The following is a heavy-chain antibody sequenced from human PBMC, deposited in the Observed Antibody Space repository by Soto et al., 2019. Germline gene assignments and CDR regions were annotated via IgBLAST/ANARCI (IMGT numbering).Heavy chain of an antibody. D-gene: IGHD2-15*01. CDR1: GYKVSTWHNFTSYW. J-gene: IGHJ4*02. CDR3: ATGYSHYFDY. V-gene: IGHV5-51*01. Sequence: LGESLKISCMGSGYKVSTWHNFTSYWIAWVRQMPGEGLEWMGIIYPGDSDTRYSPSFQGQVTISADKSISTAYLQWSSLKASDTAMYYCATGYSHYFDYWGQGTLVTVSS. CDR2: IYPGDSDT.